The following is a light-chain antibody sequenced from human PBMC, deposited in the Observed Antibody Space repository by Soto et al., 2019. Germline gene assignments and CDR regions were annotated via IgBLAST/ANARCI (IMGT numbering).Light chain of an antibody. V-gene: IGKV3-20*01. CDR3: QQYGPSRT. Sequence: EIVLTQSPGTLSLSPGERATLSCRASQTVGSSFLAWYQQKPGQAPRLLISGTSIRATGIPDRFSGSGSGADFTLTISRLESEDFAVYFCQQYGPSRTFGQGTKVDIK. J-gene: IGKJ1*01. CDR2: GTS. CDR1: QTVGSSF.